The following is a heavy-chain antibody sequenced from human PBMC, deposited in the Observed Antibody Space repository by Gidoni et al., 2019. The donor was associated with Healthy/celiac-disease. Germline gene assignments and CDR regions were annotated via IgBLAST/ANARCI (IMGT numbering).Heavy chain of an antibody. V-gene: IGHV3-48*03. CDR2: ISSSGSTI. J-gene: IGHJ4*02. D-gene: IGHD3-22*01. CDR1: GFPFSSYE. Sequence: EVQLVESGGGLVQPGGSLRLSCAASGFPFSSYEMNWVRQAPGKGLEWVSYISSSGSTIYYADSVKGRFTISRDNAKNSLYLQMNSLRAEDTAVYYCARDGDSSGYLTLDYWGQGTLVTVSS. CDR3: ARDGDSSGYLTLDY.